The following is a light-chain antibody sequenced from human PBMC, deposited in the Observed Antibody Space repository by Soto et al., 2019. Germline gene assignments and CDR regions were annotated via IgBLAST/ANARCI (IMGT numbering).Light chain of an antibody. V-gene: IGLV1-40*01. CDR2: GNS. Sequence: QSVLTQPPSVSGAPGQRVTISCTGSSSNIGAGYDVHWYQQLPGTAPKLLIYGNSNRPSGVPDRFSGSKSGTSASLAITGLRAEEEADYYCQSYASSLRVVFGGGTKLPVL. CDR1: SSNIGAGYD. J-gene: IGLJ2*01. CDR3: QSYASSLRVV.